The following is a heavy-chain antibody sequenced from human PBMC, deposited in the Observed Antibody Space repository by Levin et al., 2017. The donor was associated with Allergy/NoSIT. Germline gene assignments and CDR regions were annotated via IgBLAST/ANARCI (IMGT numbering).Heavy chain of an antibody. CDR3: AKDMGYSYGPGRAFRAFDI. V-gene: IGHV3-30*18. Sequence: SGGSLRLSCAASGFTFSSYGMHWVRQAPGKGLEWVAVISYDGSNKYYADSVKGRFTISRDNSKNTLYLQMNSLRAEDTAVYYCAKDMGYSYGPGRAFRAFDIWGQGTMVTVSS. CDR2: ISYDGSNK. CDR1: GFTFSSYG. J-gene: IGHJ3*02. D-gene: IGHD5-18*01.